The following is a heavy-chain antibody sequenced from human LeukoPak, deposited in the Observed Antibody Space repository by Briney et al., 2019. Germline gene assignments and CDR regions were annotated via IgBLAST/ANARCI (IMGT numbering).Heavy chain of an antibody. J-gene: IGHJ4*02. D-gene: IGHD3/OR15-3a*01. CDR2: INPSGGGT. CDR3: ARSGLIFGLVIETHFDS. Sequence: ASVKASCKASGYTFTNYYMHWVRQAPGQGLEWMGIINPSGGGTSYAQKFQGRVTVTRDTSTSTVYMELSSLRSEDTAVYYCARSGLIFGLVIETHFDSWGQGTLVTVSS. V-gene: IGHV1-46*01. CDR1: GYTFTNYY.